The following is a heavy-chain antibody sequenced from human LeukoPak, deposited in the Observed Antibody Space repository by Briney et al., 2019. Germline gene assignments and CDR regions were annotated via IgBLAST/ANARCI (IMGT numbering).Heavy chain of an antibody. CDR1: GFTFSSYA. D-gene: IGHD6-19*01. Sequence: GGSLRLSCAASGFTFSSYAMNWVRQAPGKGLEWVSSISSSSSYIFYADSVKGRFTISRDNAKNSLYLQMNSLRAEDTGVYYCARDGAVAGSGRWFDPWGQGTLVTVSS. CDR3: ARDGAVAGSGRWFDP. CDR2: ISSSSSYI. V-gene: IGHV3-21*01. J-gene: IGHJ5*02.